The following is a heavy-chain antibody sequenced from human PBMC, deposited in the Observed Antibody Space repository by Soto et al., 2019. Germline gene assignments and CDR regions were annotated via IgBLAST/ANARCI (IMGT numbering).Heavy chain of an antibody. Sequence: PGGSLRLSCEASGFMFNIYGMHWVRQAPGKGLEWVAIIWHDGVTKYYGDSVKDRFNISRDNSKNTVYLQMNSLRADDTAVYYCARGDGRKYFDLWGQGTPVTVS. CDR2: IWHDGVTK. D-gene: IGHD2-8*01. V-gene: IGHV3-33*01. CDR3: ARGDGRKYFDL. J-gene: IGHJ4*02. CDR1: GFMFNIYG.